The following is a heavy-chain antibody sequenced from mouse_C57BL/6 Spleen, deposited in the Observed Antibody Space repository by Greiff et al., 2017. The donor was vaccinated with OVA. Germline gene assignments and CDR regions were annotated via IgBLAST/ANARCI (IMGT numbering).Heavy chain of an antibody. V-gene: IGHV1-50*01. Sequence: VQLQQPGAELVKPGASVNLSCKASGYTFTSYWMQWVKQRPGQGLEWIGEIDPSDSYTNYNQKFKGKATLTVDTSSSTAYMQLSSLTSEDSAVYYCARNAWYFDVWGTGTTVTVSS. CDR2: IDPSDSYT. J-gene: IGHJ1*03. CDR3: ARNAWYFDV. CDR1: GYTFTSYW.